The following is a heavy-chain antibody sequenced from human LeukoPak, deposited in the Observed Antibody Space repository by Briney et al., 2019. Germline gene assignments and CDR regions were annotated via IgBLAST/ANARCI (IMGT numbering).Heavy chain of an antibody. V-gene: IGHV3-7*01. CDR1: GFNFNSYW. CDR3: ARSMATINSY. D-gene: IGHD5-24*01. J-gene: IGHJ4*02. Sequence: GGSLRLSCAASGFNFNSYWMSWVRQAPGKGLEWVASIKQDGSERHYVGSVRGRFTISRDNAKSSLYLQMNSMRAEDTAVYYCARSMATINSYWGQGILVTVSS. CDR2: IKQDGSER.